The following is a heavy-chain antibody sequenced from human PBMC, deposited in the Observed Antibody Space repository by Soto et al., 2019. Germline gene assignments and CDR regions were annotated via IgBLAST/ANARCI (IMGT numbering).Heavy chain of an antibody. CDR1: GFTFSSYA. D-gene: IGHD3-10*01. V-gene: IGHV3-23*01. J-gene: IGHJ4*02. CDR3: VLWPPYYFDY. Sequence: EVQLLESGGGLVQPGGSLRLSCAASGFTFSSYAMSWVRQAPGKGLEWVSAISGSGGITYYADSVKGRFTISRDNSNNALYLQMNGLRAEDTAVYYCVLWPPYYFDYCGQGTLVTVSS. CDR2: ISGSGGIT.